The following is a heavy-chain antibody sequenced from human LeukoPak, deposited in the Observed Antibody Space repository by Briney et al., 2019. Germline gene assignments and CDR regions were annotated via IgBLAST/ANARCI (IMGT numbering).Heavy chain of an antibody. CDR1: KFTFSSYW. J-gene: IGHJ5*02. CDR3: YPHYYGSGSLSWLDP. Sequence: GGSLRLSCAASKFTFSSYWMSWVRQAPGKGPEWVAYMNQLGNEKNYLDSVKGRFTISRDNAKNSLYLQMNSLGVEDTAVYYCYPHYYGSGSLSWLDPWGQGTLVTVSS. D-gene: IGHD3-10*01. V-gene: IGHV3-7*01. CDR2: MNQLGNEK.